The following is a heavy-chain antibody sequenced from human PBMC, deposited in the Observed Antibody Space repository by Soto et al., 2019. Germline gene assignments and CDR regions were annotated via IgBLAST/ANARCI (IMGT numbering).Heavy chain of an antibody. V-gene: IGHV1-18*01. CDR1: GYTFTSYG. CDR2: ISAYNGNT. D-gene: IGHD3-10*01. J-gene: IGHJ6*03. CDR3: AREAPGASPNPRYYYYYMDV. Sequence: ASVKVSCKASGYTFTSYGISWVRQAPGQGLEWMGLISAYNGNTNYAQKLQGRVTMTTDTSTRTAYMELRSLRSDDTAVYYCAREAPGASPNPRYYYYYMDVWGKGTTVTVSS.